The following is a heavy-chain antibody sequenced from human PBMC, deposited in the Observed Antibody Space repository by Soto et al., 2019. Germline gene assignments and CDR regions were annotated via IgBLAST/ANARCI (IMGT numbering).Heavy chain of an antibody. Sequence: PSETLSLTCAVSGASVSSGSYYWTWIRQPPGKGLEWIGYITDVGSTDYNPSLKSRVTISADTTKNHFSLNLRSVTAADTAIYYRERQRVAPAQYYLDHWGQGISVTVSS. J-gene: IGHJ4*02. CDR3: ERQRVAPAQYYLDH. CDR1: GASVSSGSYY. V-gene: IGHV4-61*01. D-gene: IGHD2-2*01. CDR2: ITDVGST.